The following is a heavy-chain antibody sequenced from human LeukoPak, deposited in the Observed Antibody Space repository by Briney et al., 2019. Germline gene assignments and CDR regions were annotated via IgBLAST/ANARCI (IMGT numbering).Heavy chain of an antibody. V-gene: IGHV4-59*12. Sequence: SETLSLTCTVSGGSISSYYWSWIRQPPGKGLEWIGSIYHSGSTNYNPSLKSRITISVDKSKNQFSLKLSSVTAADTAVYYCARDPYNGGYGDDYYYYMDVWGKGTTVTISS. CDR1: GGSISSYY. D-gene: IGHD1-26*01. CDR2: IYHSGST. J-gene: IGHJ6*03. CDR3: ARDPYNGGYGDDYYYYMDV.